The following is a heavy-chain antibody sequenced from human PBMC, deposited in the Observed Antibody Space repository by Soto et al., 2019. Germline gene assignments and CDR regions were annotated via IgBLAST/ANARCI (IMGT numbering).Heavy chain of an antibody. D-gene: IGHD3-22*01. V-gene: IGHV4-4*07. CDR2: IYTSGST. Sequence: SETLSLTCTVSGGSISSYYWSWIRQPAGKGLERIGRIYTSGSTNYNPSLKSRVTMSVDTSKNQFSLKLSSVTAADTAVYYCARARVVSTMMRGYYFDYLGQGTLVTVSS. CDR1: GGSISSYY. CDR3: ARARVVSTMMRGYYFDY. J-gene: IGHJ4*02.